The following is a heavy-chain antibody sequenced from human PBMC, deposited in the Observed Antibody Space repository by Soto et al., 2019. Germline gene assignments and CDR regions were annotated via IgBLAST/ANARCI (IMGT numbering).Heavy chain of an antibody. V-gene: IGHV4-39*01. CDR1: GGSISGSHYH. J-gene: IGHJ4*02. CDR3: ALPPPIGVAGPDF. Sequence: SETLSLTCTVSGGSISGSHYHWGWIRQPPRKGWGGIXXIXXSXXXXXKXXPLGRFPISADTPKNQFSLDLIFVTATETVVYYCALPPPIGVAGPDFWGQGTLDTVSP. D-gene: IGHD2-15*01. CDR2: IXXSXXX.